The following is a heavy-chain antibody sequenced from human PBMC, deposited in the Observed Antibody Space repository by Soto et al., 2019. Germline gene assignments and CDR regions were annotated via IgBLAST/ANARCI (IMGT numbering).Heavy chain of an antibody. CDR1: GFTFTSSA. CDR3: AAYNGAAAVGPPFFDY. J-gene: IGHJ4*02. CDR2: IVVGSGNT. D-gene: IGHD6-13*01. Sequence: ASVKVSCKASGFTFTSSAVQWVRQARGQRLEWIGWIVVGSGNTNYAQKFQERVTITRDMSTSTAYMELSSLRSEDTAVYYCAAYNGAAAVGPPFFDYRGQGTLVTVSS. V-gene: IGHV1-58*01.